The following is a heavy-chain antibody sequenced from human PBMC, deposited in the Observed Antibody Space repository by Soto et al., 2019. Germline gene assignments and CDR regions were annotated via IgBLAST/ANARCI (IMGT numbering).Heavy chain of an antibody. CDR2: IYLDDDK. Sequence: QITLNESGPTVVRPTETLTLTCRFSGFSLTTSGVGVGWIRQSPGKAPEWLALIYLDDDKRYSASLKSRLTTTKDTSKYQVVLTVSDLDPTDTATYYCAHRVLRTVFGLVTTTAIYFDFWGQGTPVAVSS. CDR3: AHRVLRTVFGLVTTTAIYFDF. CDR1: GFSLTTSGVG. V-gene: IGHV2-5*02. J-gene: IGHJ4*02. D-gene: IGHD3-3*01.